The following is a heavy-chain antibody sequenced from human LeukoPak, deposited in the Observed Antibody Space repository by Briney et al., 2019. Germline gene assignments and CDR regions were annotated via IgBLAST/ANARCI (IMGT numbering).Heavy chain of an antibody. J-gene: IGHJ6*04. V-gene: IGHV1-24*01. CDR2: FDPEDGET. CDR3: AKGEGLLWFGADYYYYYGMDV. D-gene: IGHD3-10*01. CDR1: GYTLTELS. Sequence: ASVKVSCKVSGYTLTELSMHWVRQAPGKGLEWMGGFDPEDGETIYAQKFQGRVTMTEDTSTDTAYMELSSLRSEDTAVYYCAKGEGLLWFGADYYYYYGMDVWGKGTTVTVSS.